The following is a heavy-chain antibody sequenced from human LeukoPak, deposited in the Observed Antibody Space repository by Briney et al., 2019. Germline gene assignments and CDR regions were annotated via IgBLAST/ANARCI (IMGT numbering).Heavy chain of an antibody. Sequence: SVKVSCKASGGTFSSYAISWVRQAPGQGLEGMGGIIPIFGTANYAQKFQGRVTITTDESTSTAYMELSSLRSEDTAVYYCARLTPITMVRGALSWFDPWGQGTLVTVSS. CDR1: GGTFSSYA. J-gene: IGHJ5*02. D-gene: IGHD3-10*01. CDR2: IIPIFGTA. V-gene: IGHV1-69*05. CDR3: ARLTPITMVRGALSWFDP.